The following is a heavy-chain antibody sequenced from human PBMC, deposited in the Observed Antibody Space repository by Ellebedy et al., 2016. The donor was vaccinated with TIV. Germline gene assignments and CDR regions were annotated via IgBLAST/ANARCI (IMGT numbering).Heavy chain of an antibody. CDR3: AILQTYGDPSPNTYYYYGMDV. V-gene: IGHV4-39*02. CDR1: GGSISNSDYY. CDR2: IYYSGST. J-gene: IGHJ6*02. Sequence: MPSETLSLTCTVSGGSISNSDYYWGWIRQPPGKGLDWIGTIYYSGSTYYNPSLTSRVTISVDTAKHHLSRRLSAVTAADTAVYYWAILQTYGDPSPNTYYYYGMDVWGQGTTVTVSS. D-gene: IGHD4-17*01.